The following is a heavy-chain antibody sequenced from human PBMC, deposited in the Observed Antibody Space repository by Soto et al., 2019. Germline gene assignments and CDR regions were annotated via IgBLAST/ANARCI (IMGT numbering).Heavy chain of an antibody. V-gene: IGHV4-59*01. D-gene: IGHD2-21*02. CDR1: GGSISSYY. J-gene: IGHJ6*02. CDR3: AREGVTRNYYYYGMDV. CDR2: ISYTGGT. Sequence: SETLSLTCSVSGGSISSYYWTWIRQPPGKGLEWIGYISYTGGTYYKSSLKSRVTISLDTSKNQFSLKLSSVTAADTAVYYCAREGVTRNYYYYGMDVWGQGTTVTVSS.